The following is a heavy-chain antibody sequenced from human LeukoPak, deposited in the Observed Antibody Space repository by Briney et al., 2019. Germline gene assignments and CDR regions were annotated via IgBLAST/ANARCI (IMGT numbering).Heavy chain of an antibody. CDR2: IYSGGST. CDR3: TTEAYYYDSGAIKYFDY. CDR1: GITVSSKY. Sequence: TGGSLRLSCAASGITVSSKYMSWVRQAPGKGLEWVSVIYSGGSTYYADSVKGRFTISRDDSKNTLYLQMNSLKTEDTAVYYCTTEAYYYDSGAIKYFDYWGQGTLVTVSS. V-gene: IGHV3-53*01. J-gene: IGHJ4*02. D-gene: IGHD3-22*01.